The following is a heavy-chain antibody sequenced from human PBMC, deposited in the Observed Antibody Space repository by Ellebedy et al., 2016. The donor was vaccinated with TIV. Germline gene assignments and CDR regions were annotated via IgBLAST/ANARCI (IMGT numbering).Heavy chain of an antibody. CDR2: SSSDGRST. Sequence: PGGSLRLSCATSGFTFEYAWMSWVRQGLGKGLVWVSRSSSDGRSTSYADSVKGRFTISRDNAKNTLYLQMNSLRAEDTAVYYCARVEVGRSGPSNGMDVWGQGTTVTVSS. V-gene: IGHV3-74*01. CDR3: ARVEVGRSGPSNGMDV. CDR1: GFTFEYAW. D-gene: IGHD6-19*01. J-gene: IGHJ6*02.